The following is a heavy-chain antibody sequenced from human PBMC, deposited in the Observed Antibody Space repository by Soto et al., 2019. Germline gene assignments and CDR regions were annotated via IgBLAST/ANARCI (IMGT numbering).Heavy chain of an antibody. V-gene: IGHV1-18*01. Sequence: ASVKVSCKASGYTFNSYGIIWVRQAPGQGLEWMGWISAYNGDTNFAQKFQGRVTMTTDTSTTTAYMEVRNLRSDDTAIYYCARSMPYSIGWEPNDYWGQGTRVTVSS. J-gene: IGHJ4*02. CDR1: GYTFNSYG. CDR2: ISAYNGDT. D-gene: IGHD6-19*01. CDR3: ARSMPYSIGWEPNDY.